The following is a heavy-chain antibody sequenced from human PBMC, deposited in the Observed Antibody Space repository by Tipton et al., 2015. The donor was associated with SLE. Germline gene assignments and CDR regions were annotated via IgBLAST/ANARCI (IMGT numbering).Heavy chain of an antibody. CDR2: VYGDDTGT. Sequence: SLRLSCAASGFTSSSSAMSWVRQAPGKGLECVSVVYGDDTGTYYAESVKGRFTISRDDSKNTLYLQMNSLTTEDTAMYYCVRSNNQLYWGAFDIWGQGTVVTVSS. D-gene: IGHD3-10*02. V-gene: IGHV3-23*03. CDR1: GFTSSSSA. CDR3: VRSNNQLYWGAFDI. J-gene: IGHJ3*02.